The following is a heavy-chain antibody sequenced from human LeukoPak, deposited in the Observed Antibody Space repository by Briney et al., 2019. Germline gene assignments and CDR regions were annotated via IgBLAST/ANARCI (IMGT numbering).Heavy chain of an antibody. CDR3: ARVAVQSYYLEYYFDY. J-gene: IGHJ4*02. V-gene: IGHV3-7*01. CDR1: GFTFSSYG. CDR2: IKQDGSEK. Sequence: PGGSLRLSCAASGFTFSSYGMSWVRQAPGKGLEWVANIKQDGSEKYYVGSVKGRFTISRDNAKNSLYLQMNSLRAEDTAVYYCARVAVQSYYLEYYFDYWGQGTPVTVSS. D-gene: IGHD1-26*01.